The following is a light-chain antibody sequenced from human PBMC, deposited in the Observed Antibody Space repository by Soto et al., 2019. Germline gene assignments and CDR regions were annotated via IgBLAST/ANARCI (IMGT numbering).Light chain of an antibody. J-gene: IGLJ1*01. CDR3: CSYAGIYNYL. V-gene: IGLV2-11*01. CDR2: DVS. Sequence: QSGLTQPRSVSGSPGQSATISCTGSSCDVVGYYFVSWFQQHPGKAPKLLNYDVSKRPSRVPDRFSGSKSVNTASLTISGPQSEDEADYYSCSYAGIYNYLFGTGPKVIVL. CDR1: SCDVVGYYF.